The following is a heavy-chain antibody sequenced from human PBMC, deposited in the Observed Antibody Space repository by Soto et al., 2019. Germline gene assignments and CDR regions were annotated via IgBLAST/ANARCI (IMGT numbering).Heavy chain of an antibody. D-gene: IGHD3-3*01. CDR3: ARGYTVFGEVTRYHFDY. V-gene: IGHV3-23*01. Sequence: GGSLRLSCAASGFTFSTFPLSWVRQAPGMGLEWVSAISGSGDGTDYADSVKGRFTISRDNSKNTLYLQMNSLRAEDTAIYYCARGYTVFGEVTRYHFDYWGQGIQVTVSS. CDR2: ISGSGDGT. J-gene: IGHJ4*02. CDR1: GFTFSTFP.